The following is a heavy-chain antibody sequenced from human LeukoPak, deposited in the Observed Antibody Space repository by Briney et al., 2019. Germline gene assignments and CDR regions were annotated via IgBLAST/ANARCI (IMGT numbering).Heavy chain of an antibody. J-gene: IGHJ4*02. Sequence: PSETLSLTCTVSGVSISSSSYYWGWIRQAPGKGLEWIGSIYYSGSTYYNPSLKSRVTISVDTSKNQFSLKLSSVTAADTAVYYCARGTPGFLPGIAVAGTFDYWGQGTLVTVSS. D-gene: IGHD6-19*01. CDR1: GVSISSSSYY. CDR3: ARGTPGFLPGIAVAGTFDY. V-gene: IGHV4-39*01. CDR2: IYYSGST.